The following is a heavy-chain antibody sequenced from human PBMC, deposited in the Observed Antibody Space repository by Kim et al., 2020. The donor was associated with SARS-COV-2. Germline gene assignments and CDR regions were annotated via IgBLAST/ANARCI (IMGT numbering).Heavy chain of an antibody. CDR2: ISAYNGNT. CDR1: GYTFTSYG. J-gene: IGHJ6*02. CDR3: ATHPGPSYYYYGMDV. Sequence: ASVKVSCKASGYTFTSYGISWVRQAPGQGLEWMGWISAYNGNTNYAQKLQGRVTMTTDTSTSTAYMELRSLRSDDTAVYYCATHPGPSYYYYGMDVWGQGTTVTVSS. V-gene: IGHV1-18*04.